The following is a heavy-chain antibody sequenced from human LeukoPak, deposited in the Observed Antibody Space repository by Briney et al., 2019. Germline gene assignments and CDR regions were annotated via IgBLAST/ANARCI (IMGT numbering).Heavy chain of an antibody. D-gene: IGHD1-20*01. Sequence: ASVKVSCKASGGTFSSYAISWVRQAPGQGLEGMGGIIPIFGTANYAQKFQGRVTITTDESTSTAYMELSSLRSEDTAVYYCARGGIEDNFNFDPWGQGTLVTVSS. CDR2: IIPIFGTA. CDR3: ARGGIEDNFNFDP. CDR1: GGTFSSYA. J-gene: IGHJ5*02. V-gene: IGHV1-69*05.